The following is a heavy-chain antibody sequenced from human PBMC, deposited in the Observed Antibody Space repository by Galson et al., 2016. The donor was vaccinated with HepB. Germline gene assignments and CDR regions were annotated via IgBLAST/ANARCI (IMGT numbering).Heavy chain of an antibody. Sequence: SETLSLTCTVSGASVTTYYWNWIRQSAGKPLEWLGRVYPPESANYNPSFKSRVTMSIDTSKKEFYLKLTSVTAADTAMYYCARSDFYSRDAYFDPWGQGILVIVSS. J-gene: IGHJ5*02. CDR2: VYPPESA. CDR3: ARSDFYSRDAYFDP. D-gene: IGHD4-11*01. CDR1: GASVTTYY. V-gene: IGHV4-4*07.